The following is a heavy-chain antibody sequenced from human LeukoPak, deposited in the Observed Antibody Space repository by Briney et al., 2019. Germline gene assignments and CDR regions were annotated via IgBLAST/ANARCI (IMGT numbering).Heavy chain of an antibody. CDR3: ANYIENCGGDCPIDY. Sequence: PGGSLRLSCAASGFTFSSYAMHWVRQAPGKGLEWVAVISYDGSNKYYADSVKGRFTISRDNSKNTLYLQMNSLRAEDTAVYYCANYIENCGGDCPIDYWGQGTLVTVSS. CDR1: GFTFSSYA. V-gene: IGHV3-30-3*01. D-gene: IGHD2-21*02. CDR2: ISYDGSNK. J-gene: IGHJ4*02.